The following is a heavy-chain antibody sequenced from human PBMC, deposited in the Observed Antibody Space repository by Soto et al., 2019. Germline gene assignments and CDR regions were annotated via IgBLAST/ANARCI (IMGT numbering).Heavy chain of an antibody. J-gene: IGHJ6*02. CDR3: ARAVAGGVYYYYGMDV. D-gene: IGHD6-19*01. V-gene: IGHV1-69*12. CDR1: GGTFSSYA. CDR2: IIPIFGTA. Sequence: QVQLVQSGAEVKKPGSSVKVSCKASGGTFSSYAINWVRQAPGQGLEWMGGIIPIFGTADYAQKFQGRVTITADESTSTAYMELRSLRSEDTAVYYCARAVAGGVYYYYGMDVWGQGPTVTVSS.